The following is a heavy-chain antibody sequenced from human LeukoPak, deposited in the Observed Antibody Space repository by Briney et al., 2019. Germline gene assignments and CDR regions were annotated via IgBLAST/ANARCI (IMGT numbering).Heavy chain of an antibody. CDR2: IYYSVST. D-gene: IGHD2-15*01. J-gene: IGHJ6*02. V-gene: IGHV4-59*08. Sequence: SETLSLTCAVSGGSISGYYWSWIRQPPGKGLEWIGYIYYSVSTNYNPSLKSRVTISEDTSKNQFSLKLSSVTAADTAVYYCARVPRYCSGGSCYSEPYYYGMDVWGQGTTVTVSS. CDR1: GGSISGYY. CDR3: ARVPRYCSGGSCYSEPYYYGMDV.